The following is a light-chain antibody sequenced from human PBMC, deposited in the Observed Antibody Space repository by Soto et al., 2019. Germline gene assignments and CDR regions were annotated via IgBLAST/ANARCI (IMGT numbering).Light chain of an antibody. V-gene: IGLV3-21*02. CDR1: DIGSKG. CDR2: DDS. CDR3: QVWDAGSV. Sequence: SYELTQPPSVSVAPGQTARITCGGADIGSKGVHWYQQKPGQAPVVVVYDDSDRPAGIPERFSGSNSGNTATLTISWVEAGDEAYYYCQVWDAGSVFGGGTQLTVL. J-gene: IGLJ3*02.